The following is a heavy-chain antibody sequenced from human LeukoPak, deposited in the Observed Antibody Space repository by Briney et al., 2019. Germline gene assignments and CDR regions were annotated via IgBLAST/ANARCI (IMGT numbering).Heavy chain of an antibody. CDR2: INPSSGST. CDR3: ARSYNWNAAILYNWFAL. J-gene: IGHJ5*02. D-gene: IGHD1-1*01. Sequence: ASVKVSCKASGYTFTSYNMCWVRQAPGQGLEWMGIINPSSGSTSYEQKFQRRVTMTRDTSISTASMELSRLTSDDTAVYYCARSYNWNAAILYNWFALWVQGTLVTVSS. CDR1: GYTFTSYN. V-gene: IGHV1-46*01.